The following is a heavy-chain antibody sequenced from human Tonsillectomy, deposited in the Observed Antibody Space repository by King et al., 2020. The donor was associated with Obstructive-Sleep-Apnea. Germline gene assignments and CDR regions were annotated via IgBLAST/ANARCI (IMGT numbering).Heavy chain of an antibody. CDR2: ISTYNVNT. V-gene: IGHV1-18*04. Sequence: QLVQSGAEVKKPGASVKVSCKASGYTFTSYGISWVRQAPGQGLEWMGWISTYNVNTNSAQKLQGRVTMTTDTSTSTAYMELSSLRSDDTAVYYCARVGDSNTWSDFDYWGQGSLVTVSS. D-gene: IGHD6-13*01. CDR1: GYTFTSYG. CDR3: ARVGDSNTWSDFDY. J-gene: IGHJ4*02.